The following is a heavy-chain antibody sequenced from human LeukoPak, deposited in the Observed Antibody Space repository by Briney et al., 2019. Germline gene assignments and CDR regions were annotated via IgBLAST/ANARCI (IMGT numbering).Heavy chain of an antibody. D-gene: IGHD3-10*01. J-gene: IGHJ4*02. CDR2: IYFTGTT. V-gene: IGHV4-39*01. Sequence: KPSETLSLTCTVSGGSISSPSYYWGWIRQPPGKGLEWIGSIYFTGTTYYNPSLKGRVTISVDTSKNQFSLKVGSVTAADMAVYYCARLSPGTSGDYWGQGTLVTVSS. CDR1: GGSISSPSYY. CDR3: ARLSPGTSGDY.